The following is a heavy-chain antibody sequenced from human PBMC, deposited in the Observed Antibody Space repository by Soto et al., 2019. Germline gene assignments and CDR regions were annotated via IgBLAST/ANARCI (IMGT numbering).Heavy chain of an antibody. D-gene: IGHD6-19*01. CDR2: INPSGGST. Sequence: ASVKVSCKASGYTFTSYYMHWVRQAPGQGLEWMGIINPSGGSTSYAQKFQGRVTMTRDTSTSTVYMELSSLRSEDTAVYYCARSSGRAYYYYGMHVPRQALTVTVS. CDR3: ARSSGRAYYYYGMHV. V-gene: IGHV1-46*01. CDR1: GYTFTSYY. J-gene: IGHJ6*02.